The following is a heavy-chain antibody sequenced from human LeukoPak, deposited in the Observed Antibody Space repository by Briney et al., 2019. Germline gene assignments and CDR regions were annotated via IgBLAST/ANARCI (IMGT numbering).Heavy chain of an antibody. CDR2: INPSGGST. D-gene: IGHD6-19*01. V-gene: IGHV1-46*01. Sequence: ASVNVSFKASGYTFTSYYMHWVRQAPGQGLEWMGIINPSGGSTSYAQKFQGRVTMTRDTSTSTVYMELSSLRSEDTAVYYCARAVAVAGIDYWGQGTLVTVSS. CDR3: ARAVAVAGIDY. J-gene: IGHJ4*02. CDR1: GYTFTSYY.